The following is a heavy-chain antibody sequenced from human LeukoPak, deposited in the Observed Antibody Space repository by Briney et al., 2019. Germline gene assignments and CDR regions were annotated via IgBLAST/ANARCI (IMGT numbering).Heavy chain of an antibody. V-gene: IGHV4-39*07. Sequence: PSETLSLTCTVSGGSISSSSYYWGWIRQPPGKGLEWIGSIYYSGSTYYNPSLKSRVTISVDRSKNQFSLKLSSVTAADTAVYYCAEVENYYYYGMDVWGQGTTVTVSS. D-gene: IGHD1-1*01. CDR1: GGSISSSSYY. J-gene: IGHJ6*02. CDR2: IYYSGST. CDR3: AEVENYYYYGMDV.